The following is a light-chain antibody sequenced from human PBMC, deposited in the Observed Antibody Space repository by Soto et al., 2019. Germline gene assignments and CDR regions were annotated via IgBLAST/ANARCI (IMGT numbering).Light chain of an antibody. Sequence: EIVLTQSPGTLSLSPGERATLSCRASQSVSSSYLAWYQQKPGQAPRLLIYGASSRATGITDRFSGSGSGTDFTLNISRLEPEDFAVYYCQQYDSSPLTFGQGTKVEIK. J-gene: IGKJ1*01. V-gene: IGKV3-20*01. CDR2: GAS. CDR1: QSVSSSY. CDR3: QQYDSSPLT.